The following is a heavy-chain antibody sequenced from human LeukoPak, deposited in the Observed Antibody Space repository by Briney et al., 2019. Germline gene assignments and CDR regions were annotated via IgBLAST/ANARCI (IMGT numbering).Heavy chain of an antibody. CDR2: INHSGST. V-gene: IGHV4-34*01. Sequence: SDTLSLTCAVYGGSFSGYYWSWIRQPPGKGLEWIGEINHSGSTNYNPSLKSRVTISVDTSKNQFSLKLSSVTAADTAVYYCASRTKLQYFDWLLSTGDYWGQGTLVTVSS. J-gene: IGHJ4*02. D-gene: IGHD3-9*01. CDR3: ASRTKLQYFDWLLSTGDY. CDR1: GGSFSGYY.